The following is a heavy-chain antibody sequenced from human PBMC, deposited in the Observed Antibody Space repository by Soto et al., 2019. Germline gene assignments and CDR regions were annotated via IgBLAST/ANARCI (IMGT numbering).Heavy chain of an antibody. CDR1: GFTFTSSA. CDR3: AAESATVTYYYYGMDV. CDR2: IVVGSGNT. Sequence: GASVKVSCKASGFTFTSSAVPGVRQARGQRLEWIGWIVVGSGNTNYAQKFQERVTITRDMSTSTAYMELSSLRSEDTAVYYCAAESATVTYYYYGMDVWGQGTTVTVSS. D-gene: IGHD4-17*01. V-gene: IGHV1-58*01. J-gene: IGHJ6*02.